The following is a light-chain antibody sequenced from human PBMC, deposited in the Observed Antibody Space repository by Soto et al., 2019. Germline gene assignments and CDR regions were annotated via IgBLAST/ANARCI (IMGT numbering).Light chain of an antibody. J-gene: IGKJ5*01. CDR1: QDISVY. CDR3: QKFNTAPLT. CDR2: SAS. Sequence: DIQMTQSPSSLSASVGDRATITCRASQDISVYLAWYQQKPGKVPKLLIYSASTLHSGVPSRFSGSGSGTDFTLTISSLQPEDVATYYCQKFNTAPLTFGQGTRLEIK. V-gene: IGKV1-27*01.